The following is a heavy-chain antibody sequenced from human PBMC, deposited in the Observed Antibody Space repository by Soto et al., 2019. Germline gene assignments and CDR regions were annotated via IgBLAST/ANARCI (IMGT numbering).Heavy chain of an antibody. V-gene: IGHV3-30-3*01. J-gene: IGHJ4*02. D-gene: IGHD1-7*01. CDR2: ISFDGSNK. CDR1: GFTLTNYA. Sequence: GGSLRLSCAASGFTLTNYAMHWVRQAPGKGLEWVALISFDGSNKYYADSVKGRLTISRDNSKNTLYLQVNSLRAEDTAVYYCARDTTGTTGVDYWGQGTLVTVSS. CDR3: ARDTTGTTGVDY.